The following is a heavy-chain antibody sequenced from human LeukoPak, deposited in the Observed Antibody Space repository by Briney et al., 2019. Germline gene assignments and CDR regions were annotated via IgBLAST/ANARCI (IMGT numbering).Heavy chain of an antibody. CDR1: GFTFTNSA. CDR3: AASMRCSGGSCYGVFDY. V-gene: IGHV1-58*02. D-gene: IGHD2-15*01. J-gene: IGHJ4*02. Sequence: PPVKVSCKASGFTFTNSAMQWVGQARGHRLEGIGWIVFGSGSTNYAQKLQERVTITRDMSTSTAYMELSSLRSEDAAVYYCAASMRCSGGSCYGVFDYWGQGTLVTVSS. CDR2: IVFGSGST.